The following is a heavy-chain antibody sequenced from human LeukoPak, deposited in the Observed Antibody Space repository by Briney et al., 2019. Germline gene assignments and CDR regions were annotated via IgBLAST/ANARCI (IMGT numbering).Heavy chain of an antibody. J-gene: IGHJ3*02. CDR2: ISAYNGNT. V-gene: IGHV1-18*01. D-gene: IGHD4-17*01. Sequence: GASVSVSCTASGYTFTSYGIRWVRQAPGQGLEWMGWISAYNGNTNYAQTLQGRVTMTTDTSTSTAYMELRSLRSDDTAVYYCASSGMTTVTRKKAFDIWGQGTMVTVSS. CDR3: ASSGMTTVTRKKAFDI. CDR1: GYTFTSYG.